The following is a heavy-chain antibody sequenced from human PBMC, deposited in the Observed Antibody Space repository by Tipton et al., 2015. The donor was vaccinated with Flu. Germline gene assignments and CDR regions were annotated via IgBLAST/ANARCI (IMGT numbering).Heavy chain of an antibody. V-gene: IGHV4-34*01. J-gene: IGHJ5*02. Sequence: TPSLTCAVYGGSLSGYYWSWIRQSPGKGLEWIGEINQSGRPNYNPSLKNRVTISVDTSKNQFSLSLTSVTAADTAMYYCARGSWEVRFDPWGQGTLVTVSS. CDR2: INQSGRP. CDR3: ARGSWEVRFDP. CDR1: GGSLSGYY. D-gene: IGHD1-26*01.